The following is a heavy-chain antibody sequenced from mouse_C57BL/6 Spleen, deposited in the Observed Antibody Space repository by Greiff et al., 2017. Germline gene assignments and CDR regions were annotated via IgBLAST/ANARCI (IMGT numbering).Heavy chain of an antibody. CDR2: IDPSDSYT. V-gene: IGHV1-69*01. CDR1: GYTFTSYW. Sequence: QVQLQQPGAELVMPGASVKLSCKASGYTFTSYWMHWVKQRPGQGLEWIGEIDPSDSYTNYNQKFKGKSTLTVDKSSSTAYMQLSSLTSEDSAVYYCARSAPYYYGSEGYFDVWGTGTTVTVSS. CDR3: ARSAPYYYGSEGYFDV. D-gene: IGHD1-1*01. J-gene: IGHJ1*03.